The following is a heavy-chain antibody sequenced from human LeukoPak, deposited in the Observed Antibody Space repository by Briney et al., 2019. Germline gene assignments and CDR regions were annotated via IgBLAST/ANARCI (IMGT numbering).Heavy chain of an antibody. CDR3: TRGSIAYYYMDV. Sequence: SETLSLTCTVSGYSISSGYFWGWMRQPPGKGLEWIGSIYQSETAHYNPSLKSRVTISVDTSKNQFSLKLSSVTAADTAVYYCTRGSIAYYYMDVWGKGTTVTISS. CDR2: IYQSETA. D-gene: IGHD3-22*01. J-gene: IGHJ6*03. V-gene: IGHV4-38-2*02. CDR1: GYSISSGYF.